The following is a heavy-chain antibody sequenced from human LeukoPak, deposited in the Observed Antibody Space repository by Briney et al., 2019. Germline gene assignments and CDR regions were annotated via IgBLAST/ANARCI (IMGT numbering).Heavy chain of an antibody. J-gene: IGHJ6*02. D-gene: IGHD3-10*01. CDR2: ISAYNGNT. CDR3: ARDAPESRDYGSGSYYRVPPSYYYYYYGMDV. Sequence: ASVKVSCKASGYTFTSYGISWVRQAPGQGLEWMGWISAYNGNTNYAQKLQGRVTMTTDTSTSTAYMELRSLRSDDTAVYYCARDAPESRDYGSGSYYRVPPSYYYYYYGMDVWGQGTTVTVSS. V-gene: IGHV1-18*01. CDR1: GYTFTSYG.